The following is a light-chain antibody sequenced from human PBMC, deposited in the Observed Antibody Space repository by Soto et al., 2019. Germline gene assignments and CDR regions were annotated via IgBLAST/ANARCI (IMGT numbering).Light chain of an antibody. Sequence: EIVLTQSPGTLSLSPGERATLSCRASQSVSSYLAWYQQKPGQAPRLLIYDASNRATGIPARFSGSGSGTDFTLTISSLEPEDFAVYYCQQYGSSRGTFGQGTKVDIK. CDR3: QQYGSSRGT. CDR1: QSVSSY. V-gene: IGKV3-20*01. J-gene: IGKJ1*01. CDR2: DAS.